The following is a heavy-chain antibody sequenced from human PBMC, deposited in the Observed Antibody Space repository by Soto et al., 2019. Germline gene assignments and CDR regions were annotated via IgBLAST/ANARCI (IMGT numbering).Heavy chain of an antibody. CDR2: ISYDGSNK. CDR3: AREQYYFDY. CDR1: GFTLSTYA. Sequence: QVQLVESGGGVVQPGRSLRLSCAASGFTLSTYAMNWVRQAPGKGLEWVAVISYDGSNKYYADSVKGRFSISRDISKNTLSLQMNSLRAEDTAVYYCAREQYYFDYWGQGALVTVSS. J-gene: IGHJ4*02. V-gene: IGHV3-30-3*01.